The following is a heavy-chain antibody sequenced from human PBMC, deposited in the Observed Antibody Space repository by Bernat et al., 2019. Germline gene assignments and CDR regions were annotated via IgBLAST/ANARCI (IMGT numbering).Heavy chain of an antibody. J-gene: IGHJ3*02. CDR3: ARVARGWDAFDI. V-gene: IGHV4-59*01. Sequence: QVQLQESGPGLVKPSETLSLTCTVSGGSISSYYWSWIRQPPGKGLEWIGYIYYSGSTNYNPSLKSRVTISVDTSKNQFSLKLRAVTAADTAVYYCARVARGWDAFDIWGQGTMVTVSS. CDR2: IYYSGST. CDR1: GGSISSYY.